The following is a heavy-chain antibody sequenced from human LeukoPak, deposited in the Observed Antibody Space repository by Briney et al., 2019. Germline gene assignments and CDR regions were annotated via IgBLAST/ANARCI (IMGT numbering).Heavy chain of an antibody. Sequence: ASVKVSCNASGYTFNSYDINWVRQATGQGLEWMGWMNPNSGNTGYAQKFQGRVTMTRNTSISTAYMEVSSLRSEDTAVYCARILRNSNARGAFGYWGQGTLVTVSS. CDR1: GYTFNSYD. J-gene: IGHJ4*02. CDR3: ARILRNSNARGAFGY. D-gene: IGHD1-1*01. V-gene: IGHV1-8*01. CDR2: MNPNSGNT.